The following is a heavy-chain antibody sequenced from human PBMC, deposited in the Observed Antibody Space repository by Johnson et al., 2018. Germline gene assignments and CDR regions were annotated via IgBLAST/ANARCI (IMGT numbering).Heavy chain of an antibody. CDR3: AKDDYGLNAFDI. Sequence: QVQLVESGGGVVQPGRSLRLSCAASGITFSRFGMHWVRQAPGKGLEWVAVISNDGSNKYYADSVKGRFTISRDNSKNTLYLQMNSLRAEDTAVYYCAKDDYGLNAFDIWGQGTMVTVSS. CDR1: GITFSRFG. CDR2: ISNDGSNK. D-gene: IGHD3-16*01. J-gene: IGHJ3*02. V-gene: IGHV3-30*18.